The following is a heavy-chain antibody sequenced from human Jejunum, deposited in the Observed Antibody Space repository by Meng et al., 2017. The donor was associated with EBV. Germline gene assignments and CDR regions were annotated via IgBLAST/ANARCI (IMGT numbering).Heavy chain of an antibody. V-gene: IGHV1-2*06. CDR1: GYTFTDYS. CDR2: IHPKSGDT. D-gene: IGHD2-21*01. J-gene: IGHJ4*02. CDR3: ARSYRDY. Sequence: QVQLVQSEAEVKKPVALVKVSCKASGYTFTDYSIHWVRQAPGQGLEWMGRIHPKSGDTSYAQTSQGRVTMTRDTSISTAYMELSSLRSDDTAIYYCARSYRDYWGQGTLVTVSS.